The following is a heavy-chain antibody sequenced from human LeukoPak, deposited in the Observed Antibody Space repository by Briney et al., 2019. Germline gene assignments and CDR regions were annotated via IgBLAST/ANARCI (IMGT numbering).Heavy chain of an antibody. D-gene: IGHD2-15*01. CDR1: GGSISSYY. CDR2: IYYSGST. J-gene: IGHJ4*02. CDR3: ARESGRRSRFDY. V-gene: IGHV4-59*01. Sequence: PSETLSLTCTVSGGSISSYYWSWIRQPPGKGLEWIGYIYYSGSTNYNPSLKSRVTISVDTSKNQFSLKLSSVTAADTAVYYCARESGRRSRFDYWGQGTLVTVSS.